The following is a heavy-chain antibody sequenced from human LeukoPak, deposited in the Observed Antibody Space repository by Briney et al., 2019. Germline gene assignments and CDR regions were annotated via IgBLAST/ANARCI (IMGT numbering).Heavy chain of an antibody. V-gene: IGHV4-4*07. CDR3: VRDGANWEEPNDAFDI. CDR2: LYTTGTT. Sequence: ETLPLTCTAAGASLSPCYWSSVRHPAGKRLEWFGRLYTTGTTNYNPSLKSRVTMSVDSSKNQFSLTLTSVTAADTAVYYCVRDGANWEEPNDAFDIWGQGTMVTVSS. J-gene: IGHJ3*02. D-gene: IGHD1-26*01. CDR1: GASLSPCY.